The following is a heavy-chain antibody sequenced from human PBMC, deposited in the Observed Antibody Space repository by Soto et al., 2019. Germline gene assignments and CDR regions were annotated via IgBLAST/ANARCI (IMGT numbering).Heavy chain of an antibody. CDR2: IYYSGST. Sequence: SETLSLTRTVSGGAISSYYWSWIRQPPGKGLEWIGYIYYSGSTNYNPSLKSRVTISVDTSKNQFSLKLSSVTAADTAVYYCAKALKNYSSGWYFAFDIWGQGTMVTVSS. D-gene: IGHD6-19*01. CDR1: GGAISSYY. J-gene: IGHJ3*02. CDR3: AKALKNYSSGWYFAFDI. V-gene: IGHV4-59*08.